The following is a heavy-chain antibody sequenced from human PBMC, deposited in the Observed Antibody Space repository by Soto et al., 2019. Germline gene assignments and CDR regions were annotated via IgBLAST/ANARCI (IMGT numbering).Heavy chain of an antibody. Sequence: QAQLEEFGGGVVQPGGSLRLSCVTSGCMFSSYGMHWVGQAPGKGLEWVAVIWHDGNHKFYGDSVKGRFSISRDNSKNSVDLQMNSLRAEDTAVYYCARAHYSAYDRSDYFYYGMDVWGLGTTVTVSS. V-gene: IGHV3-33*01. CDR3: ARAHYSAYDRSDYFYYGMDV. CDR1: GCMFSSYG. D-gene: IGHD5-12*01. CDR2: IWHDGNHK. J-gene: IGHJ6*02.